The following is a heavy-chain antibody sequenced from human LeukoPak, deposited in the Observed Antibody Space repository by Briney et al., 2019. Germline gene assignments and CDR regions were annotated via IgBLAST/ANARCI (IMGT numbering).Heavy chain of an antibody. CDR3: ARDFLLQSEGLFDY. CDR2: INHSGST. V-gene: IGHV4-34*01. Sequence: PSETLSLTCAVYGGSFSGYYWSWIRQPPGKGLEWIGEINHSGSTNYNPSLRSRVTMSVDTSKNQFSLRLNSVTAADTAVYYCARDFLLQSEGLFDYWGQGTLVTVSS. CDR1: GGSFSGYY. D-gene: IGHD4-11*01. J-gene: IGHJ4*02.